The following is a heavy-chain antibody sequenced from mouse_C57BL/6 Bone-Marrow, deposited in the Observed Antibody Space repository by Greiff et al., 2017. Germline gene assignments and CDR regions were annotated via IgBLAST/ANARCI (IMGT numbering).Heavy chain of an antibody. CDR2: IDPEDGDT. CDR1: GFNIKDYY. Sequence: VQLKQSGAELVRPGASVKLSCTASGFNIKDYYMHWVKQRPEQGLEWIGRIDPEDGDTEYAPKFQGKATMTADTSSNTAYLQLSSLTSEDTAVYYCTTRGITTVVATKGYWGQGTTLTVSS. J-gene: IGHJ2*01. D-gene: IGHD1-1*01. CDR3: TTRGITTVVATKGY. V-gene: IGHV14-1*01.